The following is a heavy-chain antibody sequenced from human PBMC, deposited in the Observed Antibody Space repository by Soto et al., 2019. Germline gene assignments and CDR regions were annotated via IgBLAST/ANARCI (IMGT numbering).Heavy chain of an antibody. CDR1: GFTVITYA. V-gene: IGHV3-23*01. J-gene: IGHJ5*02. CDR2: IGGDGPTT. CDR3: ARSLRTSVTTGYWFDP. D-gene: IGHD4-17*01. Sequence: EVQLLESGGGLVQPGGSLRLSCAGSGFTVITYAMSWVRQAPGKGLEWISSIGGDGPTTYYADSVKGRFTISRDSSTTTVYMLITNLRVEDTAIYYCARSLRTSVTTGYWFDPWGQGTRVTVSS.